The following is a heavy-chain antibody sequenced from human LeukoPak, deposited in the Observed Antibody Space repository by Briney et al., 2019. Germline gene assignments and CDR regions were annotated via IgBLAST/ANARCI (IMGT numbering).Heavy chain of an antibody. V-gene: IGHV3-21*01. D-gene: IGHD2-21*02. CDR2: ISSSSSSYI. CDR3: ARDRGLRHIVVVTAISYYYYGMDV. J-gene: IGHJ6*02. CDR1: GFTFSSYS. Sequence: GGSLRLSCAASGFTFSSYSMNWVRQAPGKGLEWVSSISSSSSSYIYYADSVKGRFTISRDNAKNSLYLQMNSLRAEDTAVYYCARDRGLRHIVVVTAISYYYYGMDVWGQGTTVTVSS.